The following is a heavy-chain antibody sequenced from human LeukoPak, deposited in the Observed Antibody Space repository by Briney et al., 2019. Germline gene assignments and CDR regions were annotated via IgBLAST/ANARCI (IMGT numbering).Heavy chain of an antibody. V-gene: IGHV3-33*06. CDR2: IWYDGSNK. Sequence: TGGSLRLSCAASGFTFSSYGMHWVRQAPGKGLEWVAVIWYDGSNKYYADSVKGRFTISRDNSKNTLYLQMNSLRAEDTAVYYCAKDSGDYPLDYWGQGTLVTVSS. J-gene: IGHJ4*02. CDR1: GFTFSSYG. D-gene: IGHD4-17*01. CDR3: AKDSGDYPLDY.